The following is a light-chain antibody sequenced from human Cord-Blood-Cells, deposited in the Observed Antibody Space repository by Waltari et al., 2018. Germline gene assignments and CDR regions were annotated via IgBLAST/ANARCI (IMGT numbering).Light chain of an antibody. J-gene: IGLJ3*02. CDR3: SSYTSSSTV. CDR2: DVS. V-gene: IGLV2-14*01. CDR1: SSDVGGYNY. Sequence: QSVLTQPASVSGSPGQSITISSTGTSSDVGGYNYVSWYQQHPGKAPKLMIYDVSNRPSGVSNRFSGSKSGNTASLTISGLQAEDEADYYCSSYTSSSTVFGGGTKLTVL.